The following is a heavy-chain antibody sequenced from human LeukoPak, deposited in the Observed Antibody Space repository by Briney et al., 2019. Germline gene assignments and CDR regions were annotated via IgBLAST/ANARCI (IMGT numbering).Heavy chain of an antibody. Sequence: PGGSLRLSCAASGFIVSSNYISWVRQAPGKGLEWVSVIYSGGNTYYADSVKGRFTISRDNSKNMLYLQMNSLRAEDTAVYYCARGGQDDGDYSFHYWGQGTLVTVSS. CDR2: IYSGGNT. CDR1: GFIVSSNY. D-gene: IGHD4-17*01. J-gene: IGHJ4*02. V-gene: IGHV3-53*01. CDR3: ARGGQDDGDYSFHY.